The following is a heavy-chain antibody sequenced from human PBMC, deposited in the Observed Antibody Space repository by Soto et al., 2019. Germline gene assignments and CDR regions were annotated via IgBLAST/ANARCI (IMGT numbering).Heavy chain of an antibody. D-gene: IGHD6-13*01. CDR2: IIPIFGTA. CDR1: AGTFSSYA. J-gene: IGHJ5*02. Sequence: SVKVSCKASAGTFSSYASSWVRQAPGQGLEWMGGIIPIFGTANYAQKFQGRVTITADKSTSTAYMELGSLRSEDTAVYYCAREGQQLGTYNWFDPWGQGTLVTVSS. CDR3: AREGQQLGTYNWFDP. V-gene: IGHV1-69*06.